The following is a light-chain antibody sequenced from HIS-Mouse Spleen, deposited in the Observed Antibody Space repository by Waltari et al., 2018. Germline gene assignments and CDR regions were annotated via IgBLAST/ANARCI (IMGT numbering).Light chain of an antibody. V-gene: IGKV3-11*01. CDR2: DAS. CDR1: QSVSSY. CDR3: QQRSNWPPGT. J-gene: IGKJ3*01. Sequence: EIVLTQSPATLSLSPGERATLSCRASQSVSSYLAWYQQKPGKAPRLLIYDASNRATGIPARFSCIGSRTDFTLTISSLEPEDFAVYYCQQRSNWPPGTFGPGTKVDIK.